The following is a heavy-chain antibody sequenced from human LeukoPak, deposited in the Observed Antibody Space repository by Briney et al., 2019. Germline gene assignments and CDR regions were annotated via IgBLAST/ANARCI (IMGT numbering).Heavy chain of an antibody. D-gene: IGHD5-24*01. CDR2: ISYDGSNK. J-gene: IGHJ4*02. CDR3: ARGRDGYNFFDY. V-gene: IGHV3-30-3*01. Sequence: PGGSLRLSCAASGFTFSGYPIHWVRQAPGKGLEWVAVISYDGSNKYYADSVKGRFTISRDNSKNTLYLQMNSLRAEDTAVYYCARGRDGYNFFDYWGQGTLVTVSS. CDR1: GFTFSGYP.